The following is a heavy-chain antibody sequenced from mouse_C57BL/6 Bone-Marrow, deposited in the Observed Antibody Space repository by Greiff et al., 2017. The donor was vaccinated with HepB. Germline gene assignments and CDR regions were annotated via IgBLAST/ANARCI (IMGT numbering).Heavy chain of an antibody. D-gene: IGHD2-1*01. CDR1: GYTFTDYY. Sequence: VQLKESGPELVKPGASVKISCKASGYTFTDYYMNWVKQSHGKSLEWIGDINPNNGGTSYNQKFKGKATLTVDKSSSTAYMELRSLTSEDSAVYYCARGIYYGNYGRYFDVWGTGTTVTVSS. CDR2: INPNNGGT. CDR3: ARGIYYGNYGRYFDV. V-gene: IGHV1-26*01. J-gene: IGHJ1*03.